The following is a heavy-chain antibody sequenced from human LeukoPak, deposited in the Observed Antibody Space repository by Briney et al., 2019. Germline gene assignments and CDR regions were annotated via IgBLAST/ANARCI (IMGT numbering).Heavy chain of an antibody. CDR2: ISGSGGST. J-gene: IGHJ4*02. V-gene: IGHV3-23*01. D-gene: IGHD6-6*01. CDR1: GFTFSSYA. Sequence: GGSLRLSCTASGFTFSSYAMSWVRQAPGKGLEWVSAISGSGGSTYYADSVKGRFTISRDNSKNTLYLQMNSLRAEDTAVYYCAKTIAARPYYFDYWGQGTLVTVSS. CDR3: AKTIAARPYYFDY.